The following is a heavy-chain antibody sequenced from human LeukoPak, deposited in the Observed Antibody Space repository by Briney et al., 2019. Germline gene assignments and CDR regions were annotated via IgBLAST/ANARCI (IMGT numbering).Heavy chain of an antibody. Sequence: GSLGLSCAASGFTFSRYWMNWVRQAPGKGLEWVANIKRDGNEKNYVDSVKGRFSISRDNAKNSLYLQMDSLRAEDTAVYYCAKEGAYPIITYDSWGQGALVTVSS. CDR2: IKRDGNEK. D-gene: IGHD3-10*01. CDR3: AKEGAYPIITYDS. J-gene: IGHJ5*01. V-gene: IGHV3-7*01. CDR1: GFTFSRYW.